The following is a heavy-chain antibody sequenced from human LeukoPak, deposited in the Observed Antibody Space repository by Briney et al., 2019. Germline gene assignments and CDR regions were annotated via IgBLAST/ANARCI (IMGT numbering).Heavy chain of an antibody. CDR1: GGSISSSSYY. J-gene: IGHJ4*02. CDR3: ARQDIVVVVAAAKGPRRFDY. Sequence: SGTLSLTCTVSGGSISSSSYYWGWIRQPPGTGLEWIGSIYYSGSTYYNPSLKSRVTISVDTSKNQFSLKLSSVTAADTAVYYCARQDIVVVVAAAKGPRRFDYWGQGTLVTVSS. D-gene: IGHD2-15*01. CDR2: IYYSGST. V-gene: IGHV4-39*01.